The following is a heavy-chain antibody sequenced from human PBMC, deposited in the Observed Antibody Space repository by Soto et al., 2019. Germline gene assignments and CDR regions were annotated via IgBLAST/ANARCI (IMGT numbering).Heavy chain of an antibody. Sequence: QVQLVESGGGVVQPGRSLTLSCVASGFTLSNYGMHWVRQAPGKGLEWVAVIWYDGTTTYSADSVKGRFSISRDNSKNALFLQLSSLRAEDTAVYYCARNVGSSGSSWWFDTWGHGTLVTVSS. CDR3: ARNVGSSGSSWWFDT. CDR1: GFTLSNYG. D-gene: IGHD3-10*01. J-gene: IGHJ5*01. CDR2: IWYDGTTT. V-gene: IGHV3-33*01.